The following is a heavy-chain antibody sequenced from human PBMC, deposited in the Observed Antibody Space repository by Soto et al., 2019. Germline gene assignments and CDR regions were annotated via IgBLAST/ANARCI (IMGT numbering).Heavy chain of an antibody. CDR2: INSDGSST. V-gene: IGHV3-74*01. D-gene: IGHD6-6*01. CDR1: GFTFSSYW. Sequence: PGGSLRLSCAASGFTFSSYWMHWVRQAPGKGLAWVSRINSDGSSTSYADSVKGRFTISRDNAKNTLYLQMNSLRAEDTAVYYCARDRVYSSFGDSDYWGQGTLVTVSS. J-gene: IGHJ4*02. CDR3: ARDRVYSSFGDSDY.